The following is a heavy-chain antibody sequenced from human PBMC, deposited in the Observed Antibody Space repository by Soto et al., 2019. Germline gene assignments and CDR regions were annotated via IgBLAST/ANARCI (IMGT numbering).Heavy chain of an antibody. V-gene: IGHV4-61*03. J-gene: IGHJ4*02. CDR3: ARARPYDSSDFDY. CDR1: GGSVSSDNYY. CDR2: IYYSGST. Sequence: SETLSLTCTVSGGSVSSDNYYWSWIRQPPGKGLEWIAYIYYSGSTNYSPSLKSRVSISVDTSKNHFSLRLSSVTAADTALYYCARARPYDSSDFDYWGQGTLVTVSS. D-gene: IGHD3-22*01.